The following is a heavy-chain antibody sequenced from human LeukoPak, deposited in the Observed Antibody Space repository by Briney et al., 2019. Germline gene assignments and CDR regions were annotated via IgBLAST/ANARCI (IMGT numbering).Heavy chain of an antibody. CDR3: ARRRLMITFGGVIVNNAFDI. D-gene: IGHD3-16*02. CDR2: IYYSGST. Sequence: SETLSLTCTVSGGSISSYYWSWIRQPPGKGLEWIGYIYYSGSTNYNPSLKSRVTISVDTSKNQFSLKLSSVTAADTAVYYCARRRLMITFGGVIVNNAFDIWGQGTMVTISS. V-gene: IGHV4-59*12. CDR1: GGSISSYY. J-gene: IGHJ3*02.